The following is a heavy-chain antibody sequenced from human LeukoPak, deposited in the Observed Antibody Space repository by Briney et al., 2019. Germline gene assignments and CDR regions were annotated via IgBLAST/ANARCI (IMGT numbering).Heavy chain of an antibody. CDR1: GGSISSYY. Sequence: SETLSLTCTVSGGSISSYYWSWIRQPPGKGLEWIGYIYYSGSTNYNPSLKSRVTISVDTSKNQFSLKLSSVTAADTAVYYCARGKRDGYNFDYWGQGTLVTVSA. CDR2: IYYSGST. D-gene: IGHD5-24*01. CDR3: ARGKRDGYNFDY. V-gene: IGHV4-59*01. J-gene: IGHJ4*02.